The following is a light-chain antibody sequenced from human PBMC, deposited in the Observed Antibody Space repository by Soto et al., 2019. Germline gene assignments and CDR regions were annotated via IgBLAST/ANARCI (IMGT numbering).Light chain of an antibody. CDR2: RNN. CDR1: SSNIGSNS. CDR3: ATWDDSLRGWV. V-gene: IGLV1-47*01. J-gene: IGLJ3*02. Sequence: QSVLTQPPSASGTPGQRVTISCSGSSSNIGSNSVYWYQQLPGTAPKLLIYRNNQRHSGVPDRFSGSKSGTSASLAISGLRSEDEADYYCATWDDSLRGWVFGGGTQLTVL.